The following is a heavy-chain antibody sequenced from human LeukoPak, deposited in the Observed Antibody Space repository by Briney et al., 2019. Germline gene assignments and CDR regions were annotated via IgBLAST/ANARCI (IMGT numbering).Heavy chain of an antibody. V-gene: IGHV3-48*01. CDR2: ISSSSSTI. D-gene: IGHD4-17*01. J-gene: IGHJ3*02. Sequence: PGGSLRLSCAASGFTFSSYSMNWVRQAPGKGLEWVSYISSSSSTIYYADSVKGRFTISRDNAKNSLYLQMNSLRAEDTAVYYCARDDYGDYDGVAALDIWGQGTMVTVSS. CDR3: ARDDYGDYDGVAALDI. CDR1: GFTFSSYS.